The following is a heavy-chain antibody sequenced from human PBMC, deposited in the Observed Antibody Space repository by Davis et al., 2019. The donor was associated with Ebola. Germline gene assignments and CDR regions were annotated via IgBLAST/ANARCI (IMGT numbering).Heavy chain of an antibody. V-gene: IGHV5-51*01. D-gene: IGHD6-19*01. Sequence: KVSCKGSGYSFTSYWIGWVRQMPGKGLEWMGIIYPGDSDTRYSPSFQGQVTISADKSISTAYLQWSSLKASDTAMYYCARHKIAVAGTQGAFGIWGQGTMVTVSS. J-gene: IGHJ3*02. CDR2: IYPGDSDT. CDR3: ARHKIAVAGTQGAFGI. CDR1: GYSFTSYW.